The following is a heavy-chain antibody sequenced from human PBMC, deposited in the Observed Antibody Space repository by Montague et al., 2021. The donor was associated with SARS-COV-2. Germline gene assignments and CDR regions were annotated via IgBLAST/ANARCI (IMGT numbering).Heavy chain of an antibody. V-gene: IGHV4-59*01. J-gene: IGHJ4*02. CDR3: ATDYGSGSYFDY. D-gene: IGHD3-10*01. CDR1: GGSISIYC. CDR2: MYYDGSP. Sequence: SETLSLTCTVSGGSISIYCWSWIRQPPGKGLEWIGYMYYDGSPKYNPSLRGRVTISVDKSKNQCSLKLSSVTAADTAVYYCATDYGSGSYFDYWGQGSLVTVSS.